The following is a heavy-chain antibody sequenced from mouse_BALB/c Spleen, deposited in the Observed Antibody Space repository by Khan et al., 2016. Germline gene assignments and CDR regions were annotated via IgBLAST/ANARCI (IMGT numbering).Heavy chain of an antibody. CDR3: AREGTVPLMDY. CDR2: IAPGSGST. D-gene: IGHD4-1*01. J-gene: IGHJ4*01. CDR1: GYTFTSYW. V-gene: IGHV1S41*01. Sequence: DLVKPGASVKLSCKASGYTFTSYWINWIKQRPGQGLEWLGRIAPGSGSTYYNEMFKGKATLTVDTSSSTAYIHLSSLSSEDSAVDFCAREGTVPLMDYWGQGTSVTVSS.